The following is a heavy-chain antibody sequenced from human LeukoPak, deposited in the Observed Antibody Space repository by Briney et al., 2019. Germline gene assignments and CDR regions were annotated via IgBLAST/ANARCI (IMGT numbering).Heavy chain of an antibody. J-gene: IGHJ3*02. V-gene: IGHV1-2*02. CDR1: GYTFTGYY. CDR3: ARVGTPGIAVKGDAFDI. D-gene: IGHD6-19*01. Sequence: ASVKVSCKASGYTFTGYYMHWVRQAPGQGLEWMGWINPNSGGTNYAQKFQGRVTMTRDTSISTAYMELSRLRSDDTAVYYCARVGTPGIAVKGDAFDIWGQGTMVTVSS. CDR2: INPNSGGT.